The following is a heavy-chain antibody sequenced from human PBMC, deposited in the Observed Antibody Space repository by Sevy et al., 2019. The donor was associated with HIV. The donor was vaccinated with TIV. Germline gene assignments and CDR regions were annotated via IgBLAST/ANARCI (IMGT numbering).Heavy chain of an antibody. CDR2: ISGSGDTT. CDR1: GFTFSSYA. CDR3: AKEEWDSRNCYKDY. Sequence: GGSLRLSCAASGFTFSSYAMNWVRQAPGKGLEWVSTISGSGDTTYYADSVKGRFTISRDKSKNTLYLQMNSLRAEDTARDYVAKEEWDSRNCYKDYWGQGTLVTVSS. D-gene: IGHD2-2*02. V-gene: IGHV3-23*01. J-gene: IGHJ4*02.